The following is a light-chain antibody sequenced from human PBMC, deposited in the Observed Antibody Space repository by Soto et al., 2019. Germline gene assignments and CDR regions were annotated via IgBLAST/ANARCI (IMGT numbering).Light chain of an antibody. V-gene: IGLV2-8*01. Sequence: QSVLTQPPSASGSPGQSVTISCTGTSSDVGAYNSVSWYQQHAGKAPKLVIYEVTKRPSGVPDRFSGSKSANTASLTVSGLQAEDEADYYCSSFASSNIWVFGGGTQLTVL. J-gene: IGLJ3*02. CDR2: EVT. CDR3: SSFASSNIWV. CDR1: SSDVGAYNS.